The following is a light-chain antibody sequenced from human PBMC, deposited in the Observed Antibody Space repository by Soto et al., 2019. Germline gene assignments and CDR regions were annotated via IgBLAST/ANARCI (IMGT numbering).Light chain of an antibody. CDR1: QSIGKH. CDR2: SVS. V-gene: IGKV1-39*01. Sequence: DIQMTQSPSSLPASVGDTVTITCRASQSIGKHLNWYQQKPGKAPKFLIYSVSSLQSGVPSRFSGSGSGTDFTLTINSLQPEDFATYYCQQGYSSAITFGQGTRLEIK. CDR3: QQGYSSAIT. J-gene: IGKJ5*01.